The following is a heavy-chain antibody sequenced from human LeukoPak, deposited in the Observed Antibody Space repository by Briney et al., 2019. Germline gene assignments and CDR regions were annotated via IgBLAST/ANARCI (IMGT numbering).Heavy chain of an antibody. CDR3: AKDGMDV. V-gene: IGHV3-9*01. CDR2: ISWNSGSI. CDR1: EFTFDDYA. J-gene: IGHJ6*02. Sequence: PGRSLRLSCAASEFTFDDYAMHWVRQAPGKGLEWVSGISWNSGSIGYADSVEGRFTISRDNAKNSLYLQMNSLRAEDTALYYCAKDGMDVWGQGTTVTVSS.